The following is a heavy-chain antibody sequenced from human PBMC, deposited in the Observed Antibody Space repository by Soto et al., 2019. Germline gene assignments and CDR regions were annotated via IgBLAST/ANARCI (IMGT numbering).Heavy chain of an antibody. Sequence: QVQLVESGGGVVQPGRSLRLSCAASGFTFSSYGMHWVRQAPGKGLEWVAVIWYDGSNKYYADSVKGRFTISRDNSKNTLYLQMNSLRAVDTAVYYCERGGGYSSGRRLDYWGQGTLVTVSS. CDR2: IWYDGSNK. V-gene: IGHV3-33*01. J-gene: IGHJ4*02. CDR1: GFTFSSYG. D-gene: IGHD6-25*01. CDR3: ERGGGYSSGRRLDY.